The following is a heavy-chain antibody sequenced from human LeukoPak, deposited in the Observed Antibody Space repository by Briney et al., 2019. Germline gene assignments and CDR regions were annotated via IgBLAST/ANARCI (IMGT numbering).Heavy chain of an antibody. J-gene: IGHJ4*02. D-gene: IGHD2-15*01. CDR1: GFTFSNYG. CDR3: ARGYCSGGSCNWGQFDS. CDR2: ISYDESDK. Sequence: PGRSLRLSCAASGFTFSNYGMHWVRQAPGKGLEWVAVISYDESDKYYADSVKGRFTISRDNSLSTLSLQMKSLRVEDTALYYCARGYCSGGSCNWGQFDSWGQGTLVTVSS. V-gene: IGHV3-30*03.